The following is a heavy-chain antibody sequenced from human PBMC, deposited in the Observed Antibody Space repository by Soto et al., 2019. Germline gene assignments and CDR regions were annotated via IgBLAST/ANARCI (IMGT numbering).Heavy chain of an antibody. CDR3: ARGQGDFGVLTYNWFDP. J-gene: IGHJ5*02. CDR2: IYYSGST. Sequence: SETLSLTCTVSGGSISSGGYYWSWIRQHPGKGLEWIGYIYYSGSTYYNPSLKSRVTISVDTSKNQFSLKLSSVTAADTAVYYCARGQGDFGVLTYNWFDPWGQGTLVTVSS. D-gene: IGHD3-3*01. CDR1: GGSISSGGYY. V-gene: IGHV4-31*03.